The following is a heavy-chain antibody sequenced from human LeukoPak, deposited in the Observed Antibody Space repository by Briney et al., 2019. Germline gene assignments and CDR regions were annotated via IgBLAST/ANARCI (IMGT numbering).Heavy chain of an antibody. J-gene: IGHJ4*02. D-gene: IGHD1-1*01. CDR3: ARRAANGGYYFDY. CDR1: VGSISSSSYY. CDR2: IYYSGST. Sequence: SETLSLTCTVPVGSISSSSYYWGWFRQPPGNGLEWLGSIYYSGSTYYNPSLKSRVTISVDTSKNQFSLKLSSVTAAVTAVYYCARRAANGGYYFDYWGQGTLVTVSS. V-gene: IGHV4-39*01.